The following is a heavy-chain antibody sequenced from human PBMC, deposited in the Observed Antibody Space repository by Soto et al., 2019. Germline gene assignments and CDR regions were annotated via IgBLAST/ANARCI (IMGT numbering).Heavy chain of an antibody. J-gene: IGHJ6*02. D-gene: IGHD3-10*01. V-gene: IGHV4-34*02. CDR3: ARGQLVWYGDLTPYHRDMDV. CDR2: ISHDGGT. Sequence: QVQLQQWGAGLLRPSETLSLTCAFYGGSFDDFYWSWVRQSPGKALEWVGEISHDGGTNYSPSLASGVSISVDPSKNQFSLHLRSVTAADTGLYYCARGQLVWYGDLTPYHRDMDVWGQGTTVTVSS. CDR1: GGSFDDFY.